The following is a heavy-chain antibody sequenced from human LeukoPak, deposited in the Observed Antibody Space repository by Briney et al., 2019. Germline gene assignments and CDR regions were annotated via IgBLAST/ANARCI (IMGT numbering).Heavy chain of an antibody. CDR1: GFTFSSYS. D-gene: IGHD1-26*01. CDR3: ARGRGGRTWEEESHF. Sequence: PGGSLRLSCAASGFTFSSYSMNWVRRAPGEGLEWVSYISNSGTIYYTDSVRGRFTISRDNAKNSLYLQMHILRPEDTAVYYCARGRGGRTWEEESHFWGQGTLVTVSS. J-gene: IGHJ4*02. CDR2: ISNSGTI. V-gene: IGHV3-48*01.